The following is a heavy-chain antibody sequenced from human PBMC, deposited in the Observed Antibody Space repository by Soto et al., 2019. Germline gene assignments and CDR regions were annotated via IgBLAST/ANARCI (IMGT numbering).Heavy chain of an antibody. CDR3: ARDVDTAMVTLIYYYYYGMDV. CDR1: GFTFSSYS. V-gene: IGHV3-21*01. CDR2: ISSSSSYI. D-gene: IGHD5-18*01. Sequence: GGSLRLSCAASGFTFSSYSMNWVRQAPGKGLEWVSSISSSSSYIYYADSVKGRFTISRDNAKNSLYLQMNSLRAEDTAVYYCARDVDTAMVTLIYYYYYGMDVWGQGTTVTVSS. J-gene: IGHJ6*02.